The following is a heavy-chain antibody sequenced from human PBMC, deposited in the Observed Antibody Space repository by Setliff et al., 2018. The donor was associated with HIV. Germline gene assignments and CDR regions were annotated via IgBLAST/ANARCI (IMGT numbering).Heavy chain of an antibody. J-gene: IGHJ4*02. CDR3: AHSLYCSSSNCSGLLFDY. Sequence: SGPTLVNPTQTLTLACAFSGFSLTTSAVGVGWIRQPPGKALEWLALIYWDDDKRYRSSLKSRLTITKDTSKNQVVLTMTNMDPVDTATYYCAHSLYCSSSNCSGLLFDYWGQGTLVTVSS. D-gene: IGHD2-2*01. CDR1: GFSLTTSAVG. V-gene: IGHV2-5*02. CDR2: IYWDDDK.